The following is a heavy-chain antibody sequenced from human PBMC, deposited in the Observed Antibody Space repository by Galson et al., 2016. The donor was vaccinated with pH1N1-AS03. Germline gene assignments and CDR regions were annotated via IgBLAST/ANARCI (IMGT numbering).Heavy chain of an antibody. D-gene: IGHD4-23*01. CDR2: LSHIGIT. V-gene: IGHV4-38-2*02. CDR3: VRDRRPDNGGNSFDF. J-gene: IGHJ4*01. Sequence: LSLTCAVSGYSNNRAYYWGWIRQPPGKGLEWLGSLSHIGITYYNPSLKTPITISLDTSKNQVSLTLRSVTATDTAIYYCVRDRRPDNGGNSFDFWGHGILVTVSS. CDR1: GYSNNRAYY.